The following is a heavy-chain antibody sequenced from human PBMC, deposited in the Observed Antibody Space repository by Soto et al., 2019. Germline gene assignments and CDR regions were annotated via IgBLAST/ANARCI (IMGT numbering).Heavy chain of an antibody. Sequence: GSLRLSCAASGFTFSSYAMSWVRQAPGKGLEWVSAISGSGGSTYYADSVKGRFTISRDNSKNTLYLQMNSLRAEDTAVYYCAKDLYSNGYYYGMDVWGQGTTVTVSS. CDR2: ISGSGGST. CDR1: GFTFSSYA. D-gene: IGHD4-4*01. J-gene: IGHJ6*02. CDR3: AKDLYSNGYYYGMDV. V-gene: IGHV3-23*01.